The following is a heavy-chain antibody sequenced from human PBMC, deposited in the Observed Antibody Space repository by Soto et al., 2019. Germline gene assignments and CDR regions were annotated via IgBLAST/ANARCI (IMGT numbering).Heavy chain of an antibody. CDR3: ARHKMGYCSSTSCSPAYYYYYMDV. CDR1: GGSISSSSYY. V-gene: IGHV4-39*01. CDR2: IYYSGST. D-gene: IGHD2-2*01. J-gene: IGHJ6*03. Sequence: SETLSLTCTVSGGSISSSSYYWGWIRQPPGKGLEWIGSIYYSGSTYYNPSLKSRVTISVDTSKNQFSLKLSSVTAADTAVYYCARHKMGYCSSTSCSPAYYYYYMDVWGKGTTVTVSS.